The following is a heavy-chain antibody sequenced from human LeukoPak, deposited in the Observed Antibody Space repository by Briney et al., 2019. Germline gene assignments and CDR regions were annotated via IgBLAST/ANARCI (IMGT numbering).Heavy chain of an antibody. CDR2: INPNSGGT. J-gene: IGHJ5*02. V-gene: IGHV1-2*02. D-gene: IGHD6-13*01. CDR1: GYTFTGYY. CDR3: ARPYSSSWDNWFDP. Sequence: GASVKVSCKASGYTFTGYYMHWVRQAPGQGLEWMGWINPNSGGTNYVQKFQGRVTMTRDTSISTAYMELSRLRSDDTAVYYCARPYSSSWDNWFDPWGQGTLVTVSS.